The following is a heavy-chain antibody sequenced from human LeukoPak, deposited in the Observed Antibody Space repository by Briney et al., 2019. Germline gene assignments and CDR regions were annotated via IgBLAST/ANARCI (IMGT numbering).Heavy chain of an antibody. CDR1: GFTFDDYA. CDR2: ISWNSGSI. J-gene: IGHJ6*03. Sequence: GRSLRLSCAASGFTFDDYAMHWVRQAPGKGLEWVSGISWNSGSIGYADSVKGRFTISRDNAKNSLYLQMNSLRAEDTALYYCAKAHAESTSLFPIDVWGKGTTVTVSS. CDR3: AKAHAESTSLFPIDV. V-gene: IGHV3-9*01. D-gene: IGHD2-2*01.